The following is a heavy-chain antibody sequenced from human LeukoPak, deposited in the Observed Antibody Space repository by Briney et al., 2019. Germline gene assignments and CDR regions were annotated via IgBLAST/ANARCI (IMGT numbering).Heavy chain of an antibody. D-gene: IGHD1-7*01. CDR2: INLSSGGT. J-gene: IGHJ4*02. CDR3: YFGNWHFIEY. Sequence: GASVKVSCKASGYTFTRNYMHWVRQAPGQGVEWVGWINLSSGGTKYEQKFQCRVTMPRDTSITTAYMELSRLISDDTAVYYCYFGNWHFIEYWGQGTLVTVSS. CDR1: GYTFTRNY. V-gene: IGHV1-2*02.